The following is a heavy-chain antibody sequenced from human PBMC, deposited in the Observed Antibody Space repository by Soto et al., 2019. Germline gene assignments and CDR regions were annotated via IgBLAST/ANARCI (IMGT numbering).Heavy chain of an antibody. CDR3: ARVKGIADAGRYEYYLDY. CDR1: GYSFTSYW. J-gene: IGHJ4*02. Sequence: GESLKISCKGSGYSFTSYWISWVRQMPGKGLEWMGRIGPSDSYTNYSPSFQGHVTFSADKSISTAHLQWSSLQASDTAMYYCARVKGIADAGRYEYYLDYWGQGTLVTVSS. V-gene: IGHV5-10-1*01. CDR2: IGPSDSYT. D-gene: IGHD6-13*01.